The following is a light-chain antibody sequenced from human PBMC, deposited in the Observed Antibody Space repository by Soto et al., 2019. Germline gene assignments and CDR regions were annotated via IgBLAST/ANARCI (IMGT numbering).Light chain of an antibody. CDR2: EVN. J-gene: IGLJ1*01. V-gene: IGLV2-8*01. Sequence: QSALTQAPSASGSPGQSVTISCAGTSNDVGRFNYVSWYQRHPGKAPKLIIYEVNKRPSGVPDRFSGSKSGNTASLTVSGLQAEDEADYFCSSCVHGTSYVFGTGTKVTVL. CDR3: SSCVHGTSYV. CDR1: SNDVGRFNY.